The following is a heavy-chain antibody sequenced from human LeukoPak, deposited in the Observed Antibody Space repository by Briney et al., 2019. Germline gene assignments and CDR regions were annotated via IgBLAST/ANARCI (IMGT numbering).Heavy chain of an antibody. CDR2: IYTSGST. Sequence: PSETLSLTCAVSGGSISRSNWWSWVRQSPGKGLEWIGRIYTSGSTNYNPSLKSRVTMSVDTSKNQFSLKLSSVTAADTAVYYCAREDDILTADAFDIWGQGTMVTVSS. D-gene: IGHD3-9*01. CDR1: GGSISRSNW. V-gene: IGHV4-4*02. J-gene: IGHJ3*02. CDR3: AREDDILTADAFDI.